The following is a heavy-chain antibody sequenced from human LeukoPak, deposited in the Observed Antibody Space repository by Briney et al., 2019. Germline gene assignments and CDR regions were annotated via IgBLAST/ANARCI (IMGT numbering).Heavy chain of an antibody. CDR1: GGSISSYY. D-gene: IGHD2-2*01. Sequence: SETLSLTCTVSGGSISSYYWSWIRQPAGKGLEWIGRIYTSGSTNYNPSLKSRVTMSVDTSKNQFSLKLSSVTAADTAVYYCAREKRCSSTSCYGIDYWGRGTLVTVSS. J-gene: IGHJ4*02. CDR2: IYTSGST. V-gene: IGHV4-4*07. CDR3: AREKRCSSTSCYGIDY.